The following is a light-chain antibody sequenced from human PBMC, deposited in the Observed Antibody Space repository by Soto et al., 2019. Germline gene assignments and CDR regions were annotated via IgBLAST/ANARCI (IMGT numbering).Light chain of an antibody. CDR3: CSYAGRSILV. CDR1: SSDVGGYNL. CDR2: EGT. J-gene: IGLJ1*01. V-gene: IGLV2-23*01. Sequence: QTSLTQPASLSGSPGQSITISCTGTSSDVGGYNLVSWYQQHPGRAPKLIIYEGTKRPSGVSDRFSVSKSGNTASLTISGLQAGDEADYHCCSYAGRSILVFGTGTKVTVL.